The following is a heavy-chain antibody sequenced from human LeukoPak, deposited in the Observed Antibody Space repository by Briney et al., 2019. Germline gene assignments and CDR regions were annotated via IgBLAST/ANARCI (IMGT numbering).Heavy chain of an antibody. Sequence: PGGSLRLSCAASGFTFSSYWMSWVRQAPGKGLEWVGRIKSKTDGGTTDYAAPVKGRFTISRDDSKNTLYLQMNSLKTEDTAVYYCSTSTSSGYYGGSQHWGQGTLVTVSS. J-gene: IGHJ1*01. CDR2: IKSKTDGGTT. D-gene: IGHD3-22*01. CDR1: GFTFSSYW. CDR3: STSTSSGYYGGSQH. V-gene: IGHV3-15*01.